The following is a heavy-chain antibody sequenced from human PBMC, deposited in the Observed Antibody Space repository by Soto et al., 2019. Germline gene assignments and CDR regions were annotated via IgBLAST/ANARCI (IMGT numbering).Heavy chain of an antibody. Sequence: QVQLVQSGAEVKKPGASVKVSCKASGYTFTSYGISWVRQAPGQGLEWMGWISAYNGNTNYAQKLQGRVTMTTDTSTSTAYMELRSLRSDDTAVYYCARVLPGGYPPSVGVDYWGQGALVTVSS. CDR3: ARVLPGGYPPSVGVDY. V-gene: IGHV1-18*04. J-gene: IGHJ4*02. CDR1: GYTFTSYG. D-gene: IGHD1-26*01. CDR2: ISAYNGNT.